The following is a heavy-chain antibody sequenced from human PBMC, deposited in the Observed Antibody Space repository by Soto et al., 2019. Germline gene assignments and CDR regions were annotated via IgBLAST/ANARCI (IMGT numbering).Heavy chain of an antibody. D-gene: IGHD2-2*01. CDR1: GYTFTSYD. Sequence: ASVKVSCKASGYTFTSYDINWVRQATGQGLEWMGWMNPNSGNTGYAQKFQGRVTMTRNTSISTAYMELSSLRSEDTAVYYCARFRPLYCSSTSCWRDVFAIWGQGTMVPVSS. CDR2: MNPNSGNT. V-gene: IGHV1-8*01. J-gene: IGHJ3*02. CDR3: ARFRPLYCSSTSCWRDVFAI.